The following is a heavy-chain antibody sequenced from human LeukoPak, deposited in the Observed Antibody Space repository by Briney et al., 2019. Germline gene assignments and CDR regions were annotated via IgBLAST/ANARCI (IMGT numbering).Heavy chain of an antibody. D-gene: IGHD2-2*01. Sequence: GGSLRLSCAASGFTFSSYWMHWVRQAPGKGLVWVSRIYSDGSSTSYADSVKGRFTISRDNAKNTLYLQMNSLRAEDTAVYYCARGYCSSTSCSLVDYWGQGTLVTVSS. CDR2: IYSDGSST. J-gene: IGHJ4*02. CDR3: ARGYCSSTSCSLVDY. CDR1: GFTFSSYW. V-gene: IGHV3-74*01.